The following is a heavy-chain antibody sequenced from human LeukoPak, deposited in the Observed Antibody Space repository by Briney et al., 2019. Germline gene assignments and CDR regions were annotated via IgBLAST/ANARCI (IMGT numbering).Heavy chain of an antibody. V-gene: IGHV3-48*03. Sequence: PGGSLRLSCAASRFTFSSYEMNWVRQAPGKGLEWVSYISSSGDTIYYADSVKGRFTISRDNAKNSLYLRMNSLRAEDTAVYYCARAYYGSGSYSLDYWGQGTLVTVSS. CDR3: ARAYYGSGSYSLDY. CDR1: RFTFSSYE. CDR2: ISSSGDTI. D-gene: IGHD3-10*01. J-gene: IGHJ4*02.